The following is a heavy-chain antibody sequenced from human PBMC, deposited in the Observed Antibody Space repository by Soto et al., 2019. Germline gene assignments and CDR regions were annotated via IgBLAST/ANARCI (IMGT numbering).Heavy chain of an antibody. CDR3: ARAYGSGWNYYFDY. V-gene: IGHV1-69*02. D-gene: IGHD3-10*01. CDR1: RVTFNCYT. CDR2: IIPILGIA. J-gene: IGHJ4*02. Sequence: SVKVTSKASRVTFNCYTLSWVRQAHGQGLEWMGRIIPILGIANYAQKFQGRVTITADKSTSTAYVELSSLRSEDTAVYYCARAYGSGWNYYFDYWGQGTLVTVSS.